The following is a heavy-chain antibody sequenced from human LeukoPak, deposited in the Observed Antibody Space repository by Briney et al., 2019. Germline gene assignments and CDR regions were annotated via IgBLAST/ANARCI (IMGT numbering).Heavy chain of an antibody. J-gene: IGHJ5*02. CDR2: IYYSGST. V-gene: IGHV4-59*01. CDR3: AGSSSWYDWFDP. Sequence: PSETLSLTCTVSGGSISSYYWSWIRQPPGKGLEWIGYIYYSGSTNYNPSLKSRVTISVDTSKNQFSLKLSSVTAADTAVYYCAGSSSWYDWFDPWGQGTLVTVSS. D-gene: IGHD6-13*01. CDR1: GGSISSYY.